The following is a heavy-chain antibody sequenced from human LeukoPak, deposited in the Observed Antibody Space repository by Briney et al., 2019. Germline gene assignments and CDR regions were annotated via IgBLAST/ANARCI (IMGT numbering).Heavy chain of an antibody. CDR2: ISSSSSYI. Sequence: PGGSLRLSCAASGFTFSSYSMSWVRQAPGKGLEWVSSISSSSSYIYYADSVKGRFTISRDNAKNTVYLQMTSLRAEDTAIYYCAKEGGDLWSGHYYYYMDVWGKGTTVTVSS. CDR3: AKEGGDLWSGHYYYYMDV. V-gene: IGHV3-21*04. J-gene: IGHJ6*03. D-gene: IGHD3-3*01. CDR1: GFTFSSYS.